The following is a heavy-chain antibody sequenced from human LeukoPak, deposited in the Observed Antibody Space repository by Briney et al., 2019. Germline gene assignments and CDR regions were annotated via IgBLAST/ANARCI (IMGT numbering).Heavy chain of an antibody. CDR3: ARVMYYYDSSGHSVWDY. V-gene: IGHV3-7*05. J-gene: IGHJ4*02. CDR1: GFTFSSYW. CDR2: IKQDGSEK. Sequence: HPGGSLRLSCAASGFTFSSYWMSWVRQAPGKGLEWVANIKQDGSEKYYVDSVKGRFTISRDNAKNSLYLQMNSLRAEDTAVYYCARVMYYYDSSGHSVWDYWGQGTLATVSS. D-gene: IGHD3-22*01.